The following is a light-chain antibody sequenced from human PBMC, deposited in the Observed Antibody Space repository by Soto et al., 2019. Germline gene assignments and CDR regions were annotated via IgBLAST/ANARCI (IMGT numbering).Light chain of an antibody. J-gene: IGLJ2*01. Sequence: QSALTQPASVSGSPGQSITISCTGTSSDVGGYNYVSWYQQHPGKAPKLMIYDVSNRPSGVSNRFSGSKSGDTASLTISGLQAEDEAGYYCSSYTDSNTMIFGGGTKLTVL. CDR1: SSDVGGYNY. CDR3: SSYTDSNTMI. CDR2: DVS. V-gene: IGLV2-14*01.